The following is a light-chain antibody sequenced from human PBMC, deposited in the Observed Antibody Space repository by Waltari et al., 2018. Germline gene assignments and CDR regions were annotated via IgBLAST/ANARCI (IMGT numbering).Light chain of an antibody. CDR1: ISDVGAYNY. V-gene: IGLV2-23*02. CDR3: CSYAGSTTLVL. CDR2: DVN. J-gene: IGLJ2*01. Sequence: QSALTQPASVSGSLGQSITLSCTGTISDVGAYNYVAWYQQHPGKAPKFIIYDVNKRPSGVSNRFSGSKSGNTASLTISGLQAEDEADYYCCSYAGSTTLVLFGGGTKLTVL.